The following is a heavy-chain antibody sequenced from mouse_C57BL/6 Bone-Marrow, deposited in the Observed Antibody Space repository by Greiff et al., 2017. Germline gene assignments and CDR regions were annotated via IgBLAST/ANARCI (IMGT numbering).Heavy chain of an antibody. D-gene: IGHD1-1*01. V-gene: IGHV1-64*01. CDR3: AGGATTVVALYAIDY. Sequence: VQLQQPGAELVKPGASVKLSCKASGYTFTSYWMHWVKQRPGQGLEWIGMIHPNSGSTNYNEKFKSKATLTVDKSSSTAYMQLSSLTSEDSAVYYCAGGATTVVALYAIDYWGQGTSVTVSA. CDR1: GYTFTSYW. J-gene: IGHJ4*01. CDR2: IHPNSGST.